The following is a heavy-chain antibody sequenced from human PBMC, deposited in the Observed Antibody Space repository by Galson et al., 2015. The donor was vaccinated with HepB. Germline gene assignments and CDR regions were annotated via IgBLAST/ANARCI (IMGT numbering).Heavy chain of an antibody. CDR1: GFTVGTYR. V-gene: IGHV3-30*18. Sequence: SLSLSCAGSGFTVGTYRIHWVRQAPGNGVVRVAATSYDGNTNYFADSVTGRFTISRDDSKNTLFLHRDSLRAEDTAVYYCAKDSRHYGGAYYGVDVWGQGTTVTVSS. D-gene: IGHD4/OR15-4a*01. CDR2: TSYDGNTN. CDR3: AKDSRHYGGAYYGVDV. J-gene: IGHJ6*02.